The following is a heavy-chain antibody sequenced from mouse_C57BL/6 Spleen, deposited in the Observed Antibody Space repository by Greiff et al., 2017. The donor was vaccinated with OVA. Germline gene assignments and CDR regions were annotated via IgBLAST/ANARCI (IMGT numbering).Heavy chain of an antibody. D-gene: IGHD2-10*02. V-gene: IGHV10-1*01. CDR2: IRSKSNNYAT. J-gene: IGHJ2*01. Sequence: EVKLEESGGGLVQPKGSLKLSCAASGFSFNTYAMNWVRQAPGKGLEWVARIRSKSNNYATYYADSVKDRFTISRDDSESMLYLQMNNLKTEDTAMYYCVRSGSMVKRYYFDYWGQGTTLTVSS. CDR3: VRSGSMVKRYYFDY. CDR1: GFSFNTYA.